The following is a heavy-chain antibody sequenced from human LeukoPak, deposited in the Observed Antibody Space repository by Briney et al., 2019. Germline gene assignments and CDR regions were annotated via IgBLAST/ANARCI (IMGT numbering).Heavy chain of an antibody. CDR2: IYYSGST. Sequence: SQTLSLTCTVSGGSITSGGYYWSWIRQLPGKGLEWIGYIYYSGSTYYNPSLKSRVTISIDTSKNQFSLKLSSVTAADTAVYYCARFGGGGAVDYWGQGTLVTVSS. CDR1: GGSITSGGYY. V-gene: IGHV4-31*03. CDR3: ARFGGGGAVDY. J-gene: IGHJ4*02. D-gene: IGHD1-26*01.